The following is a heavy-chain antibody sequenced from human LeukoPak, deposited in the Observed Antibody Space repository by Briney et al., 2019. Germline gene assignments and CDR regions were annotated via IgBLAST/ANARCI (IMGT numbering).Heavy chain of an antibody. CDR3: ARHYYYDSSGYRYGMDV. D-gene: IGHD3-22*01. V-gene: IGHV5-51*01. CDR2: IYPGDSDT. Sequence: GESLKISCKGSGYSFTTYWIGWVRQMPGKGLEWMGIIYPGDSDTRYSPSFQGQVTISADKSISTAYLQWSSLKASDTAMYYCARHYYYDSSGYRYGMDVWGQGTTVTVSS. J-gene: IGHJ6*02. CDR1: GYSFTTYW.